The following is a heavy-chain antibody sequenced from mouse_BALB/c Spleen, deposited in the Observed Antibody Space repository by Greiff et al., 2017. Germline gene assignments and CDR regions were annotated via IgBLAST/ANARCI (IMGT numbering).Heavy chain of an antibody. Sequence: EVQGVESGGGLVQPGGSRKLSCAASGFTFSSFGMHWVRQAPEKGLEWVAYISSGSSTIYYADTVKGRFTISRDNPKNTLFLQMTSLRSEDTAMYYCARPLRYDYDGLAYWGQGTLVTVSA. CDR1: GFTFSSFG. V-gene: IGHV5-17*02. J-gene: IGHJ3*01. CDR3: ARPLRYDYDGLAY. CDR2: ISSGSSTI. D-gene: IGHD2-4*01.